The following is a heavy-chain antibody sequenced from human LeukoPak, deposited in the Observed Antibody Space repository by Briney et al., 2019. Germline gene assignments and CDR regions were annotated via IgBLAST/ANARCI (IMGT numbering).Heavy chain of an antibody. CDR1: GFTFSSYA. V-gene: IGHV3-23*01. Sequence: PGGSLRLSCAASGFTFSSYAMSWVRQAPGKGLEWVSAISGSGGSTYYADSVKGRFTISRDNSKNTLYLQMNSLRAEDTAVYYCAKEKGVKEWLRPRGVDYWGQGTLVTVSS. CDR3: AKEKGVKEWLRPRGVDY. D-gene: IGHD5-12*01. CDR2: ISGSGGST. J-gene: IGHJ4*02.